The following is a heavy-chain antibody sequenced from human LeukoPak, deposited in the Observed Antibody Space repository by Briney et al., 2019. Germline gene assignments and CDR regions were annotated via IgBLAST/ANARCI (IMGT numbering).Heavy chain of an antibody. CDR1: GFTFSSYG. CDR2: IRYDGSNK. CDR3: ARAINYYGSGSDYFDY. D-gene: IGHD3-10*01. Sequence: GGSLRLSCAASGFTFSSYGMHWVRQAPGKGLEWVAFIRYDGSNKYYADSVKGRFTISRDNSKNTLYLQMNSLRAEDTAVYYCARAINYYGSGSDYFDYWGQGTLVTVSS. J-gene: IGHJ4*02. V-gene: IGHV3-30*02.